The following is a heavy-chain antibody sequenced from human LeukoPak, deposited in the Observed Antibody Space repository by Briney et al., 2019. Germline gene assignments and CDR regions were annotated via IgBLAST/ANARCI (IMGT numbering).Heavy chain of an antibody. CDR1: GGSVSSGSYD. Sequence: PSETLSLTCTVSGGSVSSGSYDWSWIRQPPGKGLEWIGYIYYSGSTNYNPSLKSRVTISVDTSKNQFSLKLSSATAADTAVYYCARNGAMGYDSSGHYVHSWGQGGMASVSS. CDR3: ARNGAMGYDSSGHYVHS. J-gene: IGHJ4*02. D-gene: IGHD3-22*01. V-gene: IGHV4-61*01. CDR2: IYYSGST.